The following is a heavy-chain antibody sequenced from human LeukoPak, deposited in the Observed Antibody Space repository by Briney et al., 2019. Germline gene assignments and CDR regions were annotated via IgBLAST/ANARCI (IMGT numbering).Heavy chain of an antibody. CDR3: ALGTGAPGVWFDP. CDR2: IYYSGST. J-gene: IGHJ5*02. V-gene: IGHV4-59*08. D-gene: IGHD1-14*01. Sequence: PSETLSLTCTVSGGSISSYYWSWIRQPPGRGLEWIGYIYYSGSTNYNPSLKSRVTISVDTSKNQFSLKLSSVTAADTAVYYCALGTGAPGVWFDPWGQGTLVTVSS. CDR1: GGSISSYY.